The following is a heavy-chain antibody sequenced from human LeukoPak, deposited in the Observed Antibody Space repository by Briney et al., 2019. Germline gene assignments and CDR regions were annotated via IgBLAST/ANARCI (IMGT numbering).Heavy chain of an antibody. J-gene: IGHJ6*02. D-gene: IGHD3/OR15-3a*01. CDR2: IYYSGST. Sequence: SETLSLTCTVSGGSISSSSYYWGWIRQPPGKGLEWIGSIYYSGSTYYNPSLKSRVTISVDTSKNQFSLKLSSVTAADTAVYYCARDSWTTQSYYYYGMDVWGQGTTVTVSS. CDR1: GGSISSSSYY. V-gene: IGHV4-39*07. CDR3: ARDSWTTQSYYYYGMDV.